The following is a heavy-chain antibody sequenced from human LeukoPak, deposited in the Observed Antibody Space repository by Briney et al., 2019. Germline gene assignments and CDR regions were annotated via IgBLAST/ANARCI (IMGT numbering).Heavy chain of an antibody. V-gene: IGHV1-46*01. CDR3: ARGQYYYYDSSGYPNWFDP. D-gene: IGHD3-22*01. J-gene: IGHJ5*02. Sequence: ASVKVSCKASGYTFTSYYMHWVRQAPGQGLEWTGIINPSGGSTSYAQKFQGRVTMTRDMSTSTVYMELSSLRSEDTAVYYCARGQYYYYDSSGYPNWFDPWGQGTLVTVSS. CDR2: INPSGGST. CDR1: GYTFTSYY.